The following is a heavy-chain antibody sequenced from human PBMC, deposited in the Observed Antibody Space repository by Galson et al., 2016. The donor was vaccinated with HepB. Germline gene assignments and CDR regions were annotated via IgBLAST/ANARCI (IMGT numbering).Heavy chain of an antibody. V-gene: IGHV3-7*04. Sequence: SLRLSCAASGFTFSSYWMTWVRQAPGKGLEWVANIKRDGSQKNYVDSVKGRFTISRDNAKNLLYLQMSSLRAEDTAVYYCARDQTHYDTSAYYDDLDIWGQGTMVTVSS. CDR3: ARDQTHYDTSAYYDDLDI. D-gene: IGHD3-22*01. CDR1: GFTFSSYW. CDR2: IKRDGSQK. J-gene: IGHJ3*02.